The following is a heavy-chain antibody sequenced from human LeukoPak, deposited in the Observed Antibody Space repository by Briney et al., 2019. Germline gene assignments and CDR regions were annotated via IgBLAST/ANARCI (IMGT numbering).Heavy chain of an antibody. CDR2: INLDGSER. CDR3: GRVIAGAIDY. D-gene: IGHD6-13*01. CDR1: GFTFSGHS. Sequence: GGSLRLSCAASGFTFSGHSMTWVRQAPGKGLEWVANINLDGSERFYVDFVTGRFTVHRDTADNSMYLQMNSLRAEDTAVYYCGRVIAGAIDYWGQGTLVTVSS. V-gene: IGHV3-7*01. J-gene: IGHJ4*02.